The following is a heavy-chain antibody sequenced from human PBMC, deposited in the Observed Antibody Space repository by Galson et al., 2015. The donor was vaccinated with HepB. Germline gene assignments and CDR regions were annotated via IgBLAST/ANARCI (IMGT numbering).Heavy chain of an antibody. V-gene: IGHV3-21*01. Sequence: SLRLSCAASGFTFRNYTMHWVRQAPGKGLEWVSSFSTTFTNTYYGDSVRGRFTISRDNAKNSLSLQMNSLKVDDTAIYYCAVGPRIEVAGAVFVSWGQGTLVTVSS. D-gene: IGHD6-19*01. CDR3: AVGPRIEVAGAVFVS. J-gene: IGHJ5*01. CDR1: GFTFRNYT. CDR2: FSTTFTNT.